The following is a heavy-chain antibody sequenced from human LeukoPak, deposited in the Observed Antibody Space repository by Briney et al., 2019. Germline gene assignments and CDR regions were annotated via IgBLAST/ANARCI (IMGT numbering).Heavy chain of an antibody. CDR3: AGDHEYSYGYYYYYYGMDV. V-gene: IGHV1-46*01. CDR1: GYTFTSYY. Sequence: ASVKVSCKASGYTFTSYYMHWVRQAPGQGLEWMGIINPSGGSTSYAQKFQGRVTMTRDTSTSTVYMELSSLRSEDTAVYYCAGDHEYSYGYYYYYYGMDVWGQGTTVTVSS. J-gene: IGHJ6*02. CDR2: INPSGGST. D-gene: IGHD5-18*01.